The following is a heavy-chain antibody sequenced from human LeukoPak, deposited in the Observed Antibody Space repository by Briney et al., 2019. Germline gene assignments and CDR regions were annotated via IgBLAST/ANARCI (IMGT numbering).Heavy chain of an antibody. CDR3: AREWIVGATSGNAFDI. D-gene: IGHD1-26*01. V-gene: IGHV1-69*13. CDR1: GGTFSSYA. J-gene: IGHJ3*02. Sequence: GASVKVSCKASGGTFSSYAISWVRQAPGQGLEWMGGIIPIFGTANYAQKFQGRVTITADESTSTAYMELSSLRSEDTAVYYCAREWIVGATSGNAFDIWGQGTMVTVSS. CDR2: IIPIFGTA.